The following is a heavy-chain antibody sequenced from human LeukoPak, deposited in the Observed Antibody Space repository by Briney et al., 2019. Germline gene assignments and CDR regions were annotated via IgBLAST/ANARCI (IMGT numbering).Heavy chain of an antibody. CDR3: ARSRPPGTSSPIDY. CDR2: IIPIFGTA. J-gene: IGHJ4*02. V-gene: IGHV1-69*13. CDR1: GGTFSSYA. D-gene: IGHD1-7*01. Sequence: ASVKVSCKASGGTFSSYAISWVRQAPGQGLEWMGGIIPIFGTANYAQKFQGRVTITADESTSTAYMELSSLRSEDTAVYYCARSRPPGTSSPIDYWGQGTLVTVSS.